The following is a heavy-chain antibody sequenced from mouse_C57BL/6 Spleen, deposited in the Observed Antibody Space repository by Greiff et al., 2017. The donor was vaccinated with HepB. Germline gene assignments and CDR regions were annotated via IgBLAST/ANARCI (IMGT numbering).Heavy chain of an antibody. D-gene: IGHD2-4*01. V-gene: IGHV1-61*01. CDR3: ARSDYDPAGFAY. CDR1: GYTFTSYW. CDR2: IYPSDSET. Sequence: VQLQQPGAELVRPGSSVKLSCKASGYTFTSYWMDWVKQRPGQGLEWIGNIYPSDSETHYNQKFKDKATLTVDKSSSTAYMQLSSLTSEDSAVYYGARSDYDPAGFAYWGQGTLVTVSA. J-gene: IGHJ3*01.